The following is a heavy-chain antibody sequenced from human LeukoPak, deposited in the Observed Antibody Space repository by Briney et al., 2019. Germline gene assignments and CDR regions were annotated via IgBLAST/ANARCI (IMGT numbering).Heavy chain of an antibody. CDR3: ARLVAHYDSSGYYYLYYFDY. Sequence: PGGSLRLSCAASGFTFSSYWMHWVRQAPGKGLVWVSRINSDGSSTSYADSVKGRFTISRDNAKNTLYLQMNSLRAEDTAVYYCARLVAHYDSSGYYYLYYFDYWGQGTLVTVSS. CDR2: INSDGSST. CDR1: GFTFSSYW. V-gene: IGHV3-74*01. J-gene: IGHJ4*02. D-gene: IGHD3-22*01.